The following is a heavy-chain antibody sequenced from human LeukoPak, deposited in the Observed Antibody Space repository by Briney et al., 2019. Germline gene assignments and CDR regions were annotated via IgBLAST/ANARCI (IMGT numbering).Heavy chain of an antibody. D-gene: IGHD6-19*01. CDR3: ARETSLAGFASGLGFNY. CDR2: IYGSGYT. Sequence: SETLSLTCTVSGGSISGWYWSWIRQPPGKGLEWIGYIYGSGYTNYNPSLKSRVTMSIDASKNHFSLKLTSVTAADTATYYCARETSLAGFASGLGFNYWGQGILVTVSS. V-gene: IGHV4-59*01. J-gene: IGHJ4*02. CDR1: GGSISGWY.